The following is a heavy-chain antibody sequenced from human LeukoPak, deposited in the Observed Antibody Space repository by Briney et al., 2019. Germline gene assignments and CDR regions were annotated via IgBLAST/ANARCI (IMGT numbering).Heavy chain of an antibody. CDR2: IYYSGST. V-gene: IGHV4-59*01. CDR3: ARERLGGSYYRPVEY. D-gene: IGHD1-26*01. J-gene: IGHJ4*02. Sequence: KPSETLSLTCTVSGGSISSYYWSWIRQPPGKGLEWIGYIYYSGSTNYKSSLKSRVTISVDTSKNQFSLKLSSVTAADTAVYYCARERLGGSYYRPVEYWGQGTLVTVSS. CDR1: GGSISSYY.